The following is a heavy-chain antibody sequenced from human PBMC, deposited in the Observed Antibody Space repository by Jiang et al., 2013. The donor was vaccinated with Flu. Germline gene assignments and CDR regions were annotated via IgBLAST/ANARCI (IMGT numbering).Heavy chain of an antibody. Sequence: GPGLVKPSETLSLTCTVSGGSISSSSYYWGWIRQPPGKGLEWIGSIYYSGSTYYNPSLKSRVTISVDTSKNQFSLNLSSVTAADTAVYYCARHSVRRPFGVVIITSFDYWGQGTLVTVSS. J-gene: IGHJ4*02. CDR3: ARHSVRRPFGVVIITSFDY. CDR1: GGSISSSSYY. CDR2: IYYSGST. D-gene: IGHD3-3*01. V-gene: IGHV4-39*01.